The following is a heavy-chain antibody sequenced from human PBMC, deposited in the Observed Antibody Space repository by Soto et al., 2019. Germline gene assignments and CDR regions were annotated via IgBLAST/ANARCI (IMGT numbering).Heavy chain of an antibody. Sequence: QVQLQESGPGPVKPSQTLCLTCTVSGGSINSDGNYWSWIRQHPGKGHEWIGYIYNSGSTYYNPSLKSRVTISVDTSKNQFSLKLSSVTAADTAVYCCARGITMVRGVIHTPYFDYWGQGTLVTVSS. D-gene: IGHD3-10*01. J-gene: IGHJ4*02. CDR3: ARGITMVRGVIHTPYFDY. CDR1: GGSINSDGNY. CDR2: IYNSGST. V-gene: IGHV4-31*03.